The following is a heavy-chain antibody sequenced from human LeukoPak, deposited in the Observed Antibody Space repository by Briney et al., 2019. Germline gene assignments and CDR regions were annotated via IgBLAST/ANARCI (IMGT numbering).Heavy chain of an antibody. V-gene: IGHV3-74*01. CDR1: GFSFSDYW. CDR2: IRGDGDDT. J-gene: IGHJ4*02. Sequence: GGSLRLSCTASGFSFSDYWMHWVRRAPGKGLVWVSRIRGDGDDTNYADSVKGRFTISRDNAKNTVYLQMNSLRVEDTALYYCARDLVLGSGSLGYWGQGTLVPVSS. CDR3: ARDLVLGSGSLGY. D-gene: IGHD3-10*01.